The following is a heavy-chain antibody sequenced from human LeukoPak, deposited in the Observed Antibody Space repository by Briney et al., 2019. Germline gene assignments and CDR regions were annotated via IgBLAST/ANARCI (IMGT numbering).Heavy chain of an antibody. CDR1: GGSISSGDYY. D-gene: IGHD1-7*01. J-gene: IGHJ4*02. CDR3: ARVTRVARNYDVQYYFDY. Sequence: SQTLSLTCTVSGGSISSGDYYWSWIRQPPGKGLEWIGYIYYSGSTYYNPSLKSRVTISVDTSKNQFSLKLSSVTAADTAVYYCARVTRVARNYDVQYYFDYWGQGTLVTVSS. CDR2: IYYSGST. V-gene: IGHV4-30-4*08.